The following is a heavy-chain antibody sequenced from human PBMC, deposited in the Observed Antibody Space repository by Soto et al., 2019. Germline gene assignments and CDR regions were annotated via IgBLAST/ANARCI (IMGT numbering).Heavy chain of an antibody. D-gene: IGHD3-10*01. V-gene: IGHV1-69*13. Sequence: SVKVSCKASGGTFSSYAISWVRQAPGQGLEWMGGIIPIFGTANYAQKFQGRVTITADESTSTAYMELSSLRSEDTAVYYCARGGITMVRGAADNYYYYYGMDVWGQGTTVTVSS. CDR2: IIPIFGTA. CDR1: GGTFSSYA. CDR3: ARGGITMVRGAADNYYYYYGMDV. J-gene: IGHJ6*02.